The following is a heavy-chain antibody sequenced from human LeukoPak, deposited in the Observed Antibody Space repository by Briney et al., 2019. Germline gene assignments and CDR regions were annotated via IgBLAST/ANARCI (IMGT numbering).Heavy chain of an antibody. CDR3: TSGWALNA. D-gene: IGHD3-16*01. CDR2: TYFRSEWHQ. Sequence: SQTLSLTCVISGDSLSSNNAAWNWIRQSPSRGLEWLGRTYFRSEWHQDYAASVKGRIRIDSDTSKNQFSLHLTSMTPGDTAVYYCTSGWALNAWGQGTLVTVSS. J-gene: IGHJ5*02. V-gene: IGHV6-1*01. CDR1: GDSLSSNNAA.